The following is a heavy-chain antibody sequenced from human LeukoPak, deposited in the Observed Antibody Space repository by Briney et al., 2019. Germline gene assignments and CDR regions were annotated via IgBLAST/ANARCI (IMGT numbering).Heavy chain of an antibody. J-gene: IGHJ4*02. Sequence: GGSPRLSCAASGFTFSSYAMSWVRQAPGKGLEWVSAISGSGGSTYYADSVKGRFTISRDNSKNTLYLQMNSLRAEDTAVYYCAKDLGDYGDYTYEYWGQGTLVTASS. D-gene: IGHD4-17*01. CDR2: ISGSGGST. CDR1: GFTFSSYA. V-gene: IGHV3-23*01. CDR3: AKDLGDYGDYTYEY.